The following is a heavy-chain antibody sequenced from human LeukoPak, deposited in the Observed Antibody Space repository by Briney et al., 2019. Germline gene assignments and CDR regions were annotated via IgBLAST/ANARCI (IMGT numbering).Heavy chain of an antibody. Sequence: KPSETLSLTCTVSGASISGYYWNWIRQPAGKGLEWIGRVYTSGSPNYNPSLKSRLTMSVDTSKNQFSLKLSSVTAADTAVYYCARDLSGVISYWGQGTLVTVSS. D-gene: IGHD3-10*01. CDR3: ARDLSGVISY. CDR1: GASISGYY. V-gene: IGHV4-4*07. J-gene: IGHJ4*02. CDR2: VYTSGSP.